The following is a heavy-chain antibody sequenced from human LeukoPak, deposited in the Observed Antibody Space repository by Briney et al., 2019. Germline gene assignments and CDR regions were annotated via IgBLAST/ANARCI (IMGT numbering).Heavy chain of an antibody. CDR2: ISGSGGST. Sequence: PGGSLRLSCAASGFTFSSYAMTWVRQAPGKGLEWVSAISGSGGSTYYADSVKGRFTISRDNAKNTLYLQMNSLRVEDTAVYYCTREVWGSFGYWGQGTLVTVSS. D-gene: IGHD3-16*01. J-gene: IGHJ4*02. V-gene: IGHV3-23*01. CDR1: GFTFSSYA. CDR3: TREVWGSFGY.